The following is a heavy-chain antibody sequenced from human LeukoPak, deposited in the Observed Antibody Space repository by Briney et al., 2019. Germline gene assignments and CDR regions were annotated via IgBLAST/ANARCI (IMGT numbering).Heavy chain of an antibody. CDR1: GGSISSYY. V-gene: IGHV4-4*07. CDR3: ARLYCSSTSCYDVRLDY. Sequence: PSETLSLTCTVSGGSISSYYWSWIRQPAGKGLEWIGRIYTSGSTNYNPSLKSRVTMSVDTSKNQFSLKLSSVTAADTAVYYCARLYCSSTSCYDVRLDYWGQGTLVTVSS. J-gene: IGHJ4*02. CDR2: IYTSGST. D-gene: IGHD2-2*01.